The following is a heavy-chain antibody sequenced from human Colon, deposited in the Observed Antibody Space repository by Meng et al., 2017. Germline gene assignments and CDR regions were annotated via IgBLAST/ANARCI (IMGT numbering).Heavy chain of an antibody. CDR3: ATAVTTVPFDY. Sequence: GQVVQAGSELKKPGASVKVSCKASGYDFTNYGMNWLRQAPGQGLEWIGWINTYTGNPAYAQGFTGRFVFSLDTSVSTAYLQISSLKAEDTAVYYCATAVTTVPFDYWGQGTLVTVSS. D-gene: IGHD4-17*01. V-gene: IGHV7-4-1*02. CDR1: GYDFTNYG. CDR2: INTYTGNP. J-gene: IGHJ4*02.